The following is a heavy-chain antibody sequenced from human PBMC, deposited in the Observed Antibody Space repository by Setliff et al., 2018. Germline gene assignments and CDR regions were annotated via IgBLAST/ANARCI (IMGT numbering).Heavy chain of an antibody. CDR1: GYSFTNYW. CDR2: IYAGDSDT. D-gene: IGHD3-3*01. CDR3: ARSRSNFWSGYFNWFDP. V-gene: IGHV5-51*01. Sequence: PGESLKISCKGSGYSFTNYWIGWVRQMPGKGLEWMGIIYAGDSDTRYSPSFQGQVTISADKSISTAYLQWSSLKASDTAMYYCARSRSNFWSGYFNWFDPWGQGTLVTVSS. J-gene: IGHJ5*02.